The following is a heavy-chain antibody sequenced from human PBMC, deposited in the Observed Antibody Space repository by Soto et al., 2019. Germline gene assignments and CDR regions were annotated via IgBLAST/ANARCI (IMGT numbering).Heavy chain of an antibody. Sequence: QVQLQESGPGLVKPSQTLSLTCIVSGGSINSHDHYWSWIRQLPGKGLEWIGHIYRSGSTSYNPSLKSRLAISIDTSQNQFSLSLSSVTAADTAVYFCARDMGGELLKGSGIDVWGQGTTVTVSS. CDR3: ARDMGGELLKGSGIDV. D-gene: IGHD1-26*01. CDR1: GGSINSHDHY. CDR2: IYRSGST. V-gene: IGHV4-31*03. J-gene: IGHJ6*02.